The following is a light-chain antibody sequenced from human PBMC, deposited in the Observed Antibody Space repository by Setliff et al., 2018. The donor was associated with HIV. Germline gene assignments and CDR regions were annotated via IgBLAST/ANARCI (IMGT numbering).Light chain of an antibody. V-gene: IGKV4-1*01. CDR1: QSVLYSSNNKNY. Sequence: DIVMTQSPGSLAVSLGERATINCKSSQSVLYSSNNKNYLTWYQQKPGQPPRLLIYWASTRESGVPDRFTGSGSGTDFTLTISSLQAEDVAVYYCQQYYSFPFTFGPGTKVDIK. J-gene: IGKJ3*01. CDR3: QQYYSFPFT. CDR2: WAS.